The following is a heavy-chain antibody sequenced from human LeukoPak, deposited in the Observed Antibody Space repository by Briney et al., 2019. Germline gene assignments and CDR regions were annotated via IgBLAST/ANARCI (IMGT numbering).Heavy chain of an antibody. CDR2: IKQDGSEK. CDR1: GITFSSYG. Sequence: GGSLRLSCAASGITFSSYGMSWVRQAPGKGLEWVANIKQDGSEKYYVDSVKGRFTISRDNAKNSLCLQMNSLRAEDTAVYYCARDRPDYDYVWGSYRRDAFDIWGQGTMVTVSS. CDR3: ARDRPDYDYVWGSYRRDAFDI. J-gene: IGHJ3*02. D-gene: IGHD3-16*02. V-gene: IGHV3-7*01.